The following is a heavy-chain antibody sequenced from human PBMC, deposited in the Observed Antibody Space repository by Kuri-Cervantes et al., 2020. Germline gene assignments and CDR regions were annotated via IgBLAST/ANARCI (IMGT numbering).Heavy chain of an antibody. CDR3: ARGDPGLAVAGTAYYFDS. D-gene: IGHD6-19*01. Sequence: GGSLRLSCAASGFTFSGYEMNWVRQAPGKGLEWVANINQDESEKYYVDSVKGRFTISRDNAKKSVYLQMNSLRGEDTAVYYCARGDPGLAVAGTAYYFDSWGQGTLVTVSS. CDR2: INQDESEK. CDR1: GFTFSGYE. V-gene: IGHV3-7*01. J-gene: IGHJ4*02.